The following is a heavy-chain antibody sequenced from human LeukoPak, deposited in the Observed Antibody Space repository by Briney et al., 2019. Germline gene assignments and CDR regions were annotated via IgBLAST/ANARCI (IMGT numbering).Heavy chain of an antibody. V-gene: IGHV3-30*18. Sequence: PGGSLRLSCAASGFTFSSYGMHWVRQAPGKGLEWVAVISYDGSNKYYADSVKGRFTISRDNSKNTLYLQMNSLRAEDTAVYYCAKDGSSSSFDYWGQRTLATVSS. CDR2: ISYDGSNK. D-gene: IGHD6-13*01. J-gene: IGHJ4*02. CDR1: GFTFSSYG. CDR3: AKDGSSSSFDY.